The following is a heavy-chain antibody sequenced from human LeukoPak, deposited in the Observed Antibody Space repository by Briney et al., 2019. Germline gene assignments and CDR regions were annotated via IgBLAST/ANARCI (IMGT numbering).Heavy chain of an antibody. D-gene: IGHD3-10*01. V-gene: IGHV1-18*01. Sequence: ASPKVSCKASRYTFTSYGISWVRQAPGQGLERMGWTSAYNGNTNYAQKVQGRVTMTTDTSTSTAYMELRSLRSDDTAVYYCAREGTKLPWFGEVRITRYYYYYMDVWGKGTTVTISS. CDR3: AREGTKLPWFGEVRITRYYYYYMDV. J-gene: IGHJ6*03. CDR1: RYTFTSYG. CDR2: TSAYNGNT.